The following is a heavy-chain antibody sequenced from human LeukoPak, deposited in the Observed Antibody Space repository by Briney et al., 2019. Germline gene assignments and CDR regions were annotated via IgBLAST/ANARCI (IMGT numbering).Heavy chain of an antibody. D-gene: IGHD1-1*01. V-gene: IGHV4-59*08. J-gene: IGHJ5*02. CDR2: TYSSGTI. Sequence: SETLSLTCTVSGGSISSNSWSWIRQPPGEGLEWIGYTYSSGTINYNPSLKSRVTISIDTSKNQFSLKLTSVTAADTAVYYCARDVESSHGPWFDPWGQGTLVTVSS. CDR1: GGSISSNS. CDR3: ARDVESSHGPWFDP.